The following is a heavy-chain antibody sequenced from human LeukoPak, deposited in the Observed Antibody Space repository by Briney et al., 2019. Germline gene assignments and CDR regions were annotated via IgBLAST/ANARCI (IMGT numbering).Heavy chain of an antibody. Sequence: SETLSLTCTVSGGSISSYYWSWIRQPPGKGLEWIGYIYYSGSTNYNPSLKSRVTISVDTSKNQFSLKLSSVTAADTAVYYCARTTTVTDYWYYYGTDVWGQGTTVTVSS. CDR3: ARTTTVTDYWYYYGTDV. V-gene: IGHV4-59*01. J-gene: IGHJ6*02. D-gene: IGHD4-17*01. CDR2: IYYSGST. CDR1: GGSISSYY.